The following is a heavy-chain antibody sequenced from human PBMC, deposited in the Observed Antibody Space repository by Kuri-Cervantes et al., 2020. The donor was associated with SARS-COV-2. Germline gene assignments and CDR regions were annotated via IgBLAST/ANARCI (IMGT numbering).Heavy chain of an antibody. CDR2: IWYDGSNK. CDR1: GFTFSSYG. V-gene: IGHV3-33*01. Sequence: GESLKISCAASGFTFSSYGMHWVRQAPGKGLGWVAVIWYDGSNKYYADSVKGRFTISRDNSKNTLYLQMNSLRAEDTAVYYCARDRPEVVPLYYFNSWGQGTLVTVSS. J-gene: IGHJ4*02. CDR3: ARDRPEVVPLYYFNS. D-gene: IGHD3-22*01.